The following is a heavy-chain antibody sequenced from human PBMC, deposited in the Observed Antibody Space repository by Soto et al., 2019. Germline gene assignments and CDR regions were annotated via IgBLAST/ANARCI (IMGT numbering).Heavy chain of an antibody. J-gene: IGHJ3*02. Sequence: GSLRLSCAASGFTFSSYSMNWVRQAPGKGLEWVSSISSSSSYIYYADSVKGRFTISRDNAKNSLYLQMNSLRAEDTAVYYCARDYHYYGSGSDAFDIWGQGTMVTVSS. D-gene: IGHD3-10*01. CDR3: ARDYHYYGSGSDAFDI. CDR2: ISSSSSYI. V-gene: IGHV3-21*01. CDR1: GFTFSSYS.